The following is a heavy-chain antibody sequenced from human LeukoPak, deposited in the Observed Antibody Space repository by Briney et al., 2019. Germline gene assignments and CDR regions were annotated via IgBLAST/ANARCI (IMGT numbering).Heavy chain of an antibody. CDR2: IYPGDSDT. Sequence: GESLQISCQGSGYSFTSYWIGWVRQMPGKGLEWMGIIYPGDSDTRYSPSFQGQVTISADKSISTAYLQWSSLKASDTAMYYCARLRRGDYGDYGGVGVIDYWGQGTLVTVSS. J-gene: IGHJ4*02. D-gene: IGHD4-17*01. CDR3: ARLRRGDYGDYGGVGVIDY. CDR1: GYSFTSYW. V-gene: IGHV5-51*01.